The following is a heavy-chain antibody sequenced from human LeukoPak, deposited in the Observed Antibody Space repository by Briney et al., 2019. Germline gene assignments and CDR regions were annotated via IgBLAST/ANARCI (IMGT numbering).Heavy chain of an antibody. CDR3: ARGGYSGYDVYYFDY. CDR2: IIPIFGTA. J-gene: IGHJ4*02. CDR1: GGTFSSYA. Sequence: PVKVSCKASGGTFSSYAISWVRQAPGQGLEWMGGIIPIFGTANYAQKFQGRVTITADESTSTAYMELSSLRSEDTAVYYCARGGYSGYDVYYFDYWGQGTLVTVSS. D-gene: IGHD5-12*01. V-gene: IGHV1-69*01.